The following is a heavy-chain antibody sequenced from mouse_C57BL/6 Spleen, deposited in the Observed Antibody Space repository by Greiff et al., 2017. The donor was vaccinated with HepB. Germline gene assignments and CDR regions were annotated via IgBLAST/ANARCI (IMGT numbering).Heavy chain of an antibody. J-gene: IGHJ1*03. Sequence: QVQLQQSGAELVKPGASVKLSCKASGYTFTSYWMHWVKQRPGRGLEWIGRIDPNSGGTKYNEKFKSKATLTVDKPSSTAYMQLSSLTSEDSAVYYCARNYGSSSYWRYFDVWGTGTTVTVSS. CDR2: IDPNSGGT. CDR1: GYTFTSYW. CDR3: ARNYGSSSYWRYFDV. D-gene: IGHD1-1*01. V-gene: IGHV1-72*01.